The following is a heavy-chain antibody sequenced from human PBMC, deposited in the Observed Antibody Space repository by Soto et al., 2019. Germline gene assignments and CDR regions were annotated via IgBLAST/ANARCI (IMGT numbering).Heavy chain of an antibody. CDR2: ISASGGSK. CDR3: AKGMSGFDY. V-gene: IGHV3-23*01. D-gene: IGHD3-3*01. Sequence: GGSLRLSCAASGFTFNTYAMSWVRQAPGKGLEWVSAISASGGSKYFADSVKGRFTISRDNSKSTLFLQMNSLRAEDTAIYYCAKGMSGFDYWGQGTLGTVSS. CDR1: GFTFNTYA. J-gene: IGHJ4*02.